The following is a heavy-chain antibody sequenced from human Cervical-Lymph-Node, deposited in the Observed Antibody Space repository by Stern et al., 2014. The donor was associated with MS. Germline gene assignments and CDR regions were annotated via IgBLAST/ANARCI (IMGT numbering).Heavy chain of an antibody. CDR1: GDTFIKFG. CDR3: ARDNDDHGMDV. V-gene: IGHV1-69*01. CDR2: IIPLFGTT. D-gene: IGHD1-1*01. J-gene: IGHJ6*02. Sequence: QVQLVQSGAEVKKPGSSAKVSCTASGDTFIKFGISWVRQAPGQGLEWMGGIIPLFGTTHYGQKFQGRLTINADESATTVYMELSSLRFEDTAVYYCARDNDDHGMDVWGQGTTVTVS.